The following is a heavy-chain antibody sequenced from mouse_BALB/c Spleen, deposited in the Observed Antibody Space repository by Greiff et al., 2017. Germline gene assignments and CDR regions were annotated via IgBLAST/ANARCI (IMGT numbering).Heavy chain of an antibody. Sequence: EVKLVESGGGLVQPGGSLKLSCAASGFTFSSYGMSWVRQTPDKRLELVATINSNGGSTYYPDSVKGRFTISRDNAKNTLYLQMSSLKSEDTAMYYCARHRLGQYAMDYWGQGTSVTVSS. CDR1: GFTFSSYG. D-gene: IGHD2-14*01. V-gene: IGHV5-6-3*01. CDR3: ARHRLGQYAMDY. CDR2: INSNGGST. J-gene: IGHJ4*01.